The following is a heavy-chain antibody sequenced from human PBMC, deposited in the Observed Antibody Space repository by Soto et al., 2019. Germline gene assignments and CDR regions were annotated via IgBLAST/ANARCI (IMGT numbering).Heavy chain of an antibody. J-gene: IGHJ3*02. CDR2: ISGSGGST. CDR3: AKRHYYGDYPEADAFDI. Sequence: GRSLRLSCAASGFSFSSYAMSWVRQAPGKGLEWVSAISGSGGSTYYADSVKGRFTISRDNSKNTLYLQMNSLGAEDTAVYYCAKRHYYGDYPEADAFDIWGQGTMVTVSS. CDR1: GFSFSSYA. D-gene: IGHD4-17*01. V-gene: IGHV3-23*01.